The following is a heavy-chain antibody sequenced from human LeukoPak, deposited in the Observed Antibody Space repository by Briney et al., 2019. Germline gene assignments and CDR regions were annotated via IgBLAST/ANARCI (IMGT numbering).Heavy chain of an antibody. J-gene: IGHJ4*02. Sequence: PSETLSLTCTVSGGSISSYYWSWIRQPPGKGLEWIGYIYYSGSTNYNPSLKSRVTISVDTSKNQFSLKLSSVTAADTAVYYCARVTNCSSTSCYIDYWGQGTLVTVSS. CDR3: ARVTNCSSTSCYIDY. CDR2: IYYSGST. CDR1: GGSISSYY. D-gene: IGHD2-2*02. V-gene: IGHV4-59*12.